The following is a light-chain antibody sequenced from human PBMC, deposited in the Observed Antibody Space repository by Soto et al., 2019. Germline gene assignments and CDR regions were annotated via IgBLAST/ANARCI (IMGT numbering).Light chain of an antibody. J-gene: IGKJ1*01. V-gene: IGKV1-5*01. CDR3: QQYNSYSRT. CDR1: QSISSW. CDR2: DGS. Sequence: DIQITQSPSTLSASVGDRVPIPCRASQSISSWLAWYQQKPGKAPKLLIYDGSSWESGVPSRFSGSGSGTEFTLTISSLQPDDFATYYCQQYNSYSRTFGQGTKVDI.